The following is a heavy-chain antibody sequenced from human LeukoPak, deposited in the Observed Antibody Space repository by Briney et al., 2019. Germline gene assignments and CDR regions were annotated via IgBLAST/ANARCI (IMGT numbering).Heavy chain of an antibody. CDR1: GDSISSGDYY. J-gene: IGHJ6*03. CDR2: INHSGST. CDR3: ARPPDNYYYYYMDV. Sequence: SETLSLTCTVSGDSISSGDYYWSWIRQPPGKGLEWIGEINHSGSTNYNPSLKSRVTISVDASKNQFSLKLSSVTAADTAVYYCARPPDNYYYYYMDVWGKGTTVTVSS. V-gene: IGHV4-39*07.